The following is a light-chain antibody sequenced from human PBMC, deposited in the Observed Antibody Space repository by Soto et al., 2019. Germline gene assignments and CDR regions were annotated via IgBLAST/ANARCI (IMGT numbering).Light chain of an antibody. CDR1: QSGSNNY. CDR3: QQYGSSGT. J-gene: IGKJ1*01. CDR2: GAS. Sequence: EIVLTQSPGTLSLSPGERATLSCRASQSGSNNYLAWYQQKPGQAPRLLIYGASNRATSIPDGFSGSGSGTDFTFTISRLEPEDFGVYYCQQYGSSGTFGQGTKVEIK. V-gene: IGKV3-20*01.